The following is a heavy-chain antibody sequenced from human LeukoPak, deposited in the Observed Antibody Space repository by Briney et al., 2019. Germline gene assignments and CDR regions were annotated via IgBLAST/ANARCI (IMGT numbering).Heavy chain of an antibody. J-gene: IGHJ3*02. D-gene: IGHD3-10*01. CDR1: GFTFSSYG. V-gene: IGHV3-23*01. Sequence: GGSLRLSCAATGFTFSSYGMSWVRQAPGKGLEWVSAISGSGGSTYYADSVKGRFTISRDNSKNTLYLQMNSLRAEDTAVYYCAKPGLSYGSGSDAFDIWGQGTMVTVSS. CDR2: ISGSGGST. CDR3: AKPGLSYGSGSDAFDI.